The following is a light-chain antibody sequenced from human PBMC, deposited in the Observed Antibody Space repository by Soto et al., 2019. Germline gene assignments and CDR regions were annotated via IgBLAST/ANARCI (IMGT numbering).Light chain of an antibody. Sequence: DIQMTQSPSTLSASVGDRVTIACRASQSISAWLAWYQQKPGKAPNLLIYKASTLETGVPSRFSGSGSGTEFTLTISSLQPDDFATYFCQHYDSYSTITFGQVTRLEIK. V-gene: IGKV1-5*03. CDR2: KAS. CDR3: QHYDSYSTIT. CDR1: QSISAW. J-gene: IGKJ5*01.